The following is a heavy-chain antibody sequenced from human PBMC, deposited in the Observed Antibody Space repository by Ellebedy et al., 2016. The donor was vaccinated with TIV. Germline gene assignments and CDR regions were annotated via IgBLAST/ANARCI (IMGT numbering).Heavy chain of an antibody. CDR3: ASGLRFLEWLLPYYYYYCMDV. CDR1: GGTFSSYA. Sequence: AASVKVSCKASGGTFSSYAISWVRQAPGQGLEWMGRIIPILGIANYAQKFQGRVTITADKSTSTAYMELSSLRSEDTAVYYCASGLRFLEWLLPYYYYYCMDVWGQGTTVTVSS. D-gene: IGHD3-3*01. CDR2: IIPILGIA. J-gene: IGHJ6*02. V-gene: IGHV1-69*04.